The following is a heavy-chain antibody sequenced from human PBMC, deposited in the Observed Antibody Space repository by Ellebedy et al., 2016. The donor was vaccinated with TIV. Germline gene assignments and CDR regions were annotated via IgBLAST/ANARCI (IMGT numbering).Heavy chain of an antibody. CDR1: GFTFRSHG. Sequence: GGSLRLSXVASGFTFRSHGIYWVRQAPGKGLEWVAVISFDGSNKYYADSVKGRFIISRDNSKNTLYLQMNSLRTDDMAVYYCARGGSSGSSDYWGQGTLVTVSS. V-gene: IGHV3-30*03. CDR2: ISFDGSNK. J-gene: IGHJ4*02. D-gene: IGHD3-10*01. CDR3: ARGGSSGSSDY.